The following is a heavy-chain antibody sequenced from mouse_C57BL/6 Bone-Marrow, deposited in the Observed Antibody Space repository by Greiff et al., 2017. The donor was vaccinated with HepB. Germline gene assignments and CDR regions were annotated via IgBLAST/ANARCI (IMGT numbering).Heavy chain of an antibody. CDR2: IRLKSDNYAT. V-gene: IGHV6-3*01. J-gene: IGHJ3*01. CDR1: GFTFSNYW. CDR3: TAAQATRFAY. D-gene: IGHD3-2*02. Sequence: EVKLMESGGGLVQPGGSMKLSCVASGFTFSNYWMNWVRQSPEKGLEWVAQIRLKSDNYATHYAESVKGRFTISRDDSKSSVYLQMNNLRAEDTGIYYCTAAQATRFAYWGQGTLVTVSA.